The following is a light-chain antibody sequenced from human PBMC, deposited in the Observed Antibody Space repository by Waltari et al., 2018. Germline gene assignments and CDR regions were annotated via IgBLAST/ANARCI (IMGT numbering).Light chain of an antibody. CDR1: QSISSY. CDR3: QQSDTTPPHT. V-gene: IGKV1-39*01. Sequence: DIQMTQSQSSLSASVGDRVTITCRASQSISSYLNWYQQKPGKAPKLLIYAASSLQSGVPSRFSGSGSGTDFTLTISSLQPEDFATYYCQQSDTTPPHTFAQGTKLEIK. J-gene: IGKJ2*01. CDR2: AAS.